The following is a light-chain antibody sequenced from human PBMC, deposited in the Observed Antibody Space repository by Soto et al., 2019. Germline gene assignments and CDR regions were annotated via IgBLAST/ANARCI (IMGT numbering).Light chain of an antibody. CDR2: EVS. Sequence: QSALTQPASVSGSPGQSITISCTGTSSDVGGYNYVSWYQQHPGKAPKLMIYEVSNRPSGVSDRFSGSKSGNTASLTISGLRAEDESDYCCSSYTSSNTLIFGGGTKLTVL. CDR1: SSDVGGYNY. CDR3: SSYTSSNTLI. J-gene: IGLJ2*01. V-gene: IGLV2-14*01.